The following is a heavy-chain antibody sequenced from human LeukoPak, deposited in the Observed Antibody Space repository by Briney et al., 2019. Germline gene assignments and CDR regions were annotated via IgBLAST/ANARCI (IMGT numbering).Heavy chain of an antibody. D-gene: IGHD3-3*01. J-gene: IGHJ6*02. V-gene: IGHV1-8*01. CDR2: MNPNSGNT. Sequence: ASVKVSCKASGYTFTSYDINWVRQATGQGLEWMGWMNPNSGNTGYAQKFQGRVTMTRNTSISTAYMELSSLRSEDTAVYYCAGGVWSGYYGSDYTGMDVWGQGTPVPV. CDR3: AGGVWSGYYGSDYTGMDV. CDR1: GYTFTSYD.